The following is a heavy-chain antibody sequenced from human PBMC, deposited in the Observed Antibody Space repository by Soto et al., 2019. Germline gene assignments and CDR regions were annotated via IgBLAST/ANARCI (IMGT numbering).Heavy chain of an antibody. V-gene: IGHV3-49*03. CDR2: IRSKAYGGTT. Sequence: GGSLRLSCTASGFTFGDYAMSWFRQAPGKGLEWVGFIRSKAYGGTTEYAASVKGRFTISRDDSKSIAYLQMNSLKTEDTAVYYCTRVYVGARRPDYYGMDVWGQGTTVTVPS. J-gene: IGHJ6*01. D-gene: IGHD1-26*01. CDR3: TRVYVGARRPDYYGMDV. CDR1: GFTFGDYA.